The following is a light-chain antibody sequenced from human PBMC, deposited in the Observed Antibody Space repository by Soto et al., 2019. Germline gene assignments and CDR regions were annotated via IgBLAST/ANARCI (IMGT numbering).Light chain of an antibody. CDR1: QSVSSSY. J-gene: IGKJ4*01. V-gene: IGKV3-20*01. CDR2: GAS. CDR3: QQYGSSPLT. Sequence: IELTQSPGTLSLSPGERATLSCRASQSVSSSYLAWYQQKPGQAPRLLIYGASSSATGIPDRFSGSGSGTDFTLTISSLEPDDSAVYYCQQYGSSPLTFGGGTKVEIX.